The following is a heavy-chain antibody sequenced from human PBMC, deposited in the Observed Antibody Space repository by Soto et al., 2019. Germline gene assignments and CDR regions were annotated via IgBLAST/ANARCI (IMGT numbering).Heavy chain of an antibody. J-gene: IGHJ6*02. CDR2: INHSGST. D-gene: IGHD6-13*01. V-gene: IGHV4-34*01. CDR1: CGSFSGYY. Sequence: SETLSLTCAVYCGSFSGYYWSWIRQPPGKGLEWIGEINHSGSTNYNPSLKSRVTISVDTSKNQFSLKLSSVTAADTAVYYCARVGGIRYSSSWGSLYYYGMDVWGQGTTVTVSS. CDR3: ARVGGIRYSSSWGSLYYYGMDV.